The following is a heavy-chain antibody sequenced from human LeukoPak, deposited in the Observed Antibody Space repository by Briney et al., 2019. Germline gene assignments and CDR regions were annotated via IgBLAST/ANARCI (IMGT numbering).Heavy chain of an antibody. D-gene: IGHD2-15*01. CDR3: ARLRYCSGGSCWRDFDY. CDR1: GYSFTSYW. J-gene: IGHJ4*02. Sequence: GESLKVPCKGSGYSFTSYWIGWVRQMPGKGLEWMGIIYPGDSDTRYSPSFQGQVTISADKSISTAYLQWSSLKASDTAMYYCARLRYCSGGSCWRDFDYWGQGTLVTVSS. V-gene: IGHV5-51*01. CDR2: IYPGDSDT.